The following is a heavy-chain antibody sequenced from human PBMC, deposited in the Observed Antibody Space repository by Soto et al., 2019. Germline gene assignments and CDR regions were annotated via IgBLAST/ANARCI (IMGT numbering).Heavy chain of an antibody. CDR2: INHSGST. CDR1: GGSFSGYY. J-gene: IGHJ4*02. D-gene: IGHD2-15*01. V-gene: IGHV4-34*01. Sequence: QVQLQQWGAGLLKPSETLSLTCAVYGGSFSGYYWSWIRQPPGKGLEWIVEINHSGSTNYNPSLKSRVTIPVDTSKNQFSLKLSSVTAADTAVYYCARSWRYCSGGSCYPGIVVLFDYWGQGTLVTVSS. CDR3: ARSWRYCSGGSCYPGIVVLFDY.